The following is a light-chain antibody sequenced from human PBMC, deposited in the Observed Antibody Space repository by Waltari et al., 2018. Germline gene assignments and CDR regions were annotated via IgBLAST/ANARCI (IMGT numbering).Light chain of an antibody. J-gene: IGLJ3*02. CDR1: SSDVGTYTP. CDR3: NSYAGSNSVV. CDR2: DGS. Sequence: QSALTQPPSASGSPGQSASISCTGTSSDVGTYTPVPWYQQHPGNAPQLIIYDGSERPSGVPDRFSGSKSANTASLTVSGLQAEDEADYYCNSYAGSNSVVFGGGTKLTVL. V-gene: IGLV2-8*01.